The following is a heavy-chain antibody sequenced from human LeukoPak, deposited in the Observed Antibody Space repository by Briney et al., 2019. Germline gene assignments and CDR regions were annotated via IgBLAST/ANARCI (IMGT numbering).Heavy chain of an antibody. CDR1: GGSISSGSYY. V-gene: IGHV4-61*02. D-gene: IGHD3-22*01. J-gene: IGHJ4*02. CDR3: ARYFYDSSGPYFDY. Sequence: NPSQTLSLNCTVSGGSISSGSYYWSWIRQPAGKGLEWIGRIYTSGSANYNPSLKSRVTISVDTSKNQFSLKLSSVTAADTAVYYCARYFYDSSGPYFDYWGQGTLVTVSS. CDR2: IYTSGSA.